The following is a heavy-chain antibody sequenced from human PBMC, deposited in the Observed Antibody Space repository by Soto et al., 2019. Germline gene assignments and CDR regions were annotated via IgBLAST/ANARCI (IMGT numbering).Heavy chain of an antibody. CDR2: INAGNGNT. CDR1: GYTFTSYG. Sequence: ASVKVSCKASGYTFTSYGIHWVRQAPGQRLEWTGWINAGNGNTKYSEKFRGRVTITRDTSASTAYLELSSLRSEDTAVYYCARDPNVSSAYYRHYYYGMDVWGQGTTGTVS. J-gene: IGHJ6*02. CDR3: ARDPNVSSAYYRHYYYGMDV. V-gene: IGHV1-3*01. D-gene: IGHD3-22*01.